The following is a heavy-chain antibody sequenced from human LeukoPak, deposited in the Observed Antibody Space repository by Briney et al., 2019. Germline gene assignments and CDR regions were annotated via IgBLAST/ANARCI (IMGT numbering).Heavy chain of an antibody. V-gene: IGHV4-34*01. Sequence: SETLSLTCAVYGGSFSGYYWSWIRQPPGKGLEWIGEINHSGSTNYNPSLKSRVTISVDTSKNQFSLKLSSVTAADTAVYYCARGYSSSWYGVTDHWGQGTLVTVSS. CDR1: GGSFSGYY. J-gene: IGHJ4*02. D-gene: IGHD6-13*01. CDR2: INHSGST. CDR3: ARGYSSSWYGVTDH.